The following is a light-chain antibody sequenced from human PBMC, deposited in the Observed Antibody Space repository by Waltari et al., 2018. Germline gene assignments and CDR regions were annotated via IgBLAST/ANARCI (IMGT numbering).Light chain of an antibody. V-gene: IGLV2-18*02. CDR3: SSHTPSGTLV. J-gene: IGLJ2*01. Sequence: QSALTQPPSVSGSPGQSVTISRSGTSREVGTYNRVSWYQQPPGTAPKLIIFDLSSRPSGVPDRFSGSKSGSTASLTISGLQAEDEGDYYCSSHTPSGTLVFGGGTKLTVL. CDR1: SREVGTYNR. CDR2: DLS.